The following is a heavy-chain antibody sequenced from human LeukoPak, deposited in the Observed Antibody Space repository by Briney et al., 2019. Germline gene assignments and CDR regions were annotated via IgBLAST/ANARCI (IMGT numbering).Heavy chain of an antibody. CDR1: GDSISSSNY. Sequence: SDTLSLTCLVSGDSISSSNYWGWIRQPPGEGLEWIGSIYHTGITYYNPSLKSRVTLSVDKSKNQFSLRMNSVTAADTAFYYCATDNGPWGYDALDVWGQGTVVTVSS. J-gene: IGHJ3*01. D-gene: IGHD3-16*01. V-gene: IGHV4-38-2*01. CDR2: IYHTGIT. CDR3: ATDNGPWGYDALDV.